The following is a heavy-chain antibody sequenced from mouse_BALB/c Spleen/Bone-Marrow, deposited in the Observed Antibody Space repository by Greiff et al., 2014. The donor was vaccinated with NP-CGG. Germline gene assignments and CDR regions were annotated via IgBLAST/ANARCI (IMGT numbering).Heavy chain of an antibody. Sequence: EVQLVESGGGLVKPGGSLKLSCAASGFTFSSFAMSWVRQTPEKRLEWVATISSGGGYTYYPDSVKGRFAISRDNAKNSLYLQMSSLRSVDTAMYYCARQESIYDGYYGGFTYWGQGTLVTVSA. CDR2: ISSGGGYT. CDR1: GFTFSSFA. D-gene: IGHD2-3*01. CDR3: ARQESIYDGYYGGFTY. J-gene: IGHJ3*01. V-gene: IGHV5-9-3*01.